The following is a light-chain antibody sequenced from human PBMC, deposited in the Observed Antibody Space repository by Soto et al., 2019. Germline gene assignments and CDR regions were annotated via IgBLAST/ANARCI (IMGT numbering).Light chain of an antibody. V-gene: IGKV3-20*01. CDR2: GAS. Sequence: EIVLTQSPGTLSLSPGERATLSCRASQTVRTNYLAWFQHKPRQAPRLLIYGASSRAIGIPYRFSGSGSGTDFTLTINRLETEDFAVYFCQQYSDSPLTFGGGTKVEIK. CDR3: QQYSDSPLT. CDR1: QTVRTNY. J-gene: IGKJ4*01.